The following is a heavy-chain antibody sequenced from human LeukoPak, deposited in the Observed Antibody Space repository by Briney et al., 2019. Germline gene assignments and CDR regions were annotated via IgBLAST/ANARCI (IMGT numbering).Heavy chain of an antibody. V-gene: IGHV3-33*01. J-gene: IGHJ1*01. Sequence: PGRSLRLSCAASGFTFSTYAIHWVRQAPGKGLEWVADIWYDGSEQYYADSVKGRFIISRDNSKSTSDLQMKSLRAEDTAVYYCTREGDSRWGELSPWGQGTLVTVSA. CDR1: GFTFSTYA. D-gene: IGHD3-16*02. CDR2: IWYDGSEQ. CDR3: TREGDSRWGELSP.